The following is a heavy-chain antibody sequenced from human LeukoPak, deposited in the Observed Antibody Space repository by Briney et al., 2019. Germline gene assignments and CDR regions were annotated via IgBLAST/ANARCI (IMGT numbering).Heavy chain of an antibody. V-gene: IGHV4-59*01. J-gene: IGHJ4*02. CDR3: ARAWGLERVYDY. D-gene: IGHD7-27*01. Sequence: PSETLSLTCTVSGGSISSYYWSWIRQPPGKGLEWIGYIYYSGSTNYNPSLKSRVTISVDTSKNQFSLKLSSVTAADTAVYYCARAWGLERVYDYWGQGTLVTVSS. CDR1: GGSISSYY. CDR2: IYYSGST.